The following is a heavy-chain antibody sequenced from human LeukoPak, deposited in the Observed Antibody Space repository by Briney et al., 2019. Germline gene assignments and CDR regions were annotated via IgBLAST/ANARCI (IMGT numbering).Heavy chain of an antibody. Sequence: SETLSLTCAVYGGSFSGYYWSWIRQPPGKGLEWIGYIYYSGSTNYNPSLKSRVTISVDTSKNQFSLKLSSVTAADTAVYYCARDKGVATITSWGQGTLVTVSS. V-gene: IGHV4-59*01. CDR3: ARDKGVATITS. CDR1: GGSFSGYY. J-gene: IGHJ4*02. D-gene: IGHD5-12*01. CDR2: IYYSGST.